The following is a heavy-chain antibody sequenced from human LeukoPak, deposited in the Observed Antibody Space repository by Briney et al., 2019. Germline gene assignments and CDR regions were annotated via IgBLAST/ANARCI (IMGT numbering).Heavy chain of an antibody. D-gene: IGHD3-10*01. CDR1: GYTFTGYY. Sequence: ASVKVSCKASGYTFTGYYIHWVRQAPGQGLEWMGWINPNSGGTNYAQKFQGRVTMTRDTSISTAYMELSRLSSDDTAVYNCARGVTGIYYYYYMDTWGKGTTVTVSS. CDR2: INPNSGGT. J-gene: IGHJ6*03. CDR3: ARGVTGIYYYYYMDT. V-gene: IGHV1-2*02.